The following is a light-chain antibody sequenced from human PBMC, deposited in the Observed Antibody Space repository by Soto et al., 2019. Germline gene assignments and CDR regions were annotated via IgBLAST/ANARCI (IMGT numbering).Light chain of an antibody. J-gene: IGKJ5*01. CDR1: QKINNY. CDR3: EQTYSSPVT. V-gene: IGKV1-39*01. Sequence: DIQMTQSPSSLSASVGDRVTVTCRTSQKINNYLNWYQQKPGKAPKLLIYGAFSVQSGVPLRFSGSGSGTEFTLTISSLQPEDFAIYYCEQTYSSPVTFGQGTRLDVK. CDR2: GAF.